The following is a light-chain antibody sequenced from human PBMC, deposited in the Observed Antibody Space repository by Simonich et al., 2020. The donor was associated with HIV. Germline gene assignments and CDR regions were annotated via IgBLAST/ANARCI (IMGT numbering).Light chain of an antibody. J-gene: IGKJ5*01. V-gene: IGKV4-1*01. CDR2: WAS. CDR3: QQYYSTPLIT. Sequence: DIVMTQSPDSLAVPLGERATITVNSNPSVLYSSNNKNDLAWYQQKPGTPPKLLIYWASTRESGVPDRFSGSGSGTDFTLTISSLQAEDVAVYYCQQYYSTPLITFGQGTRLEIK. CDR1: PSVLYSSNNKND.